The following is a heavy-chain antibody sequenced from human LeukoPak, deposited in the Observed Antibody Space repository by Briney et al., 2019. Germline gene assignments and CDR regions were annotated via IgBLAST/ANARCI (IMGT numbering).Heavy chain of an antibody. V-gene: IGHV4-39*01. CDR3: ARSFGVQLSHINDY. CDR1: GGSISSSSYY. CDR2: IFYSGST. J-gene: IGHJ4*02. Sequence: PSETLSLTCTVSGGSISSSSYYWGWIRQPPGKGLEWIGCIFYSGSTYYNPSLKSRVTISVVTSKNQFSLKLSSVTAADTAVYYCARSFGVQLSHINDYWGQGTLVTVSS. D-gene: IGHD1-1*01.